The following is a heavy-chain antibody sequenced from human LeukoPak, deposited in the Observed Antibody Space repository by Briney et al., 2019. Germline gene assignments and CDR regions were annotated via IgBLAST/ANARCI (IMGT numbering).Heavy chain of an antibody. D-gene: IGHD6-13*01. J-gene: IGHJ4*02. Sequence: SETLSLTCTVSGGSIRGYYWSWIRQPPGKGLEWIGYIYYSGSTNYNPSLKSRVTISVDTSKNQFSLKLSSVTAADTAVYYCARIAAAAPEWDYWGQGTLVTVSS. CDR3: ARIAAAAPEWDY. CDR1: GGSIRGYY. V-gene: IGHV4-59*01. CDR2: IYYSGST.